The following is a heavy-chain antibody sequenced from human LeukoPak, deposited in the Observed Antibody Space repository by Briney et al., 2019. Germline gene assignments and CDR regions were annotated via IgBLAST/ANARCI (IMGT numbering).Heavy chain of an antibody. V-gene: IGHV4-4*07. CDR1: GGSISSYY. Sequence: SETLSLTCTVSGGSISSYYWSWIRQPAGKGLEWIGRIYTSGSTNYNPSLKSRVTMSVDTSKNQFSLKLSSVTAADTAVYYCARDVGYCSSRQKTIAPYYYYMDVWGKGTTVTVSS. D-gene: IGHD2-2*03. CDR3: ARDVGYCSSRQKTIAPYYYYMDV. J-gene: IGHJ6*03. CDR2: IYTSGST.